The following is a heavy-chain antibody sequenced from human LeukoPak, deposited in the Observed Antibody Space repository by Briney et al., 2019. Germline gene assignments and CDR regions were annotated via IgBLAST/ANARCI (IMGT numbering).Heavy chain of an antibody. Sequence: GSLRLSCAASGFTFSSYGMHWVRQAPGKGLEWVAVISYDGSNKYYADSVKGRFTISRDNSKNTLYLQMNSLRAEDTAVYYCARGTIVVVPAAIHLDYWGQGTLVTVSS. CDR1: GFTFSSYG. D-gene: IGHD2-2*01. J-gene: IGHJ4*02. CDR2: ISYDGSNK. V-gene: IGHV3-30*03. CDR3: ARGTIVVVPAAIHLDY.